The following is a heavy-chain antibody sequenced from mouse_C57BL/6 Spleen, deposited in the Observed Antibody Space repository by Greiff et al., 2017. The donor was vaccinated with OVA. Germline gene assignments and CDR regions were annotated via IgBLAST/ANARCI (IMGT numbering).Heavy chain of an antibody. CDR2: INPGSGGT. J-gene: IGHJ2*01. V-gene: IGHV1-54*01. D-gene: IGHD1-1*01. Sequence: VQLQQSGAELVRPGTSVKVSCKASGYAFTNYLIEWVKQRPGQGLEWIGVINPGSGGTNYNEKFKGKATLTADKSSSTAYMQLSSLTSEDSAVYFCARDTTVVRGNYWGQGTTLTVSS. CDR3: ARDTTVVRGNY. CDR1: GYAFTNYL.